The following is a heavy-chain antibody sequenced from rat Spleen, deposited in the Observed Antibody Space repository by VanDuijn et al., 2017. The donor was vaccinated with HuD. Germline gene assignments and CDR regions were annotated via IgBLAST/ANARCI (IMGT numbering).Heavy chain of an antibody. J-gene: IGHJ1*01. D-gene: IGHD1-7*01. CDR2: IWNTGGT. CDR1: GFSLTSYG. V-gene: IGHV2-41*01. Sequence: QVQLKESGPGLVQPSQTLSLTCTVSGFSLTSYGVSWVRQPPGKDLEWMGVIWNTGGTQYNSALKSRLSISKDTSKSQVFLKMNSLKTEDTATYYCARDTMGISYWYFDFWGPGTMVTVSS. CDR3: ARDTMGISYWYFDF.